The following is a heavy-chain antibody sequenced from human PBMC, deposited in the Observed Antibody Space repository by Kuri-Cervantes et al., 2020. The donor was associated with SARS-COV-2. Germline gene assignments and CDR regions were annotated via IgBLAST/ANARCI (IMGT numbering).Heavy chain of an antibody. CDR1: GYTFTGYY. J-gene: IGHJ6*02. V-gene: IGHV1-18*04. CDR3: ARVAGSYYYYYGMDV. Sequence: ASVKVSCKASGYTFTGYYMHWVRQAPGQGLEWMGWISAYNGNTNYAQKLQGRVTMTTDTSTSTAYMELRSLRSEDTAVYYCARVAGSYYYYYGMDVWGQGTTVTVSS. CDR2: ISAYNGNT. D-gene: IGHD2-15*01.